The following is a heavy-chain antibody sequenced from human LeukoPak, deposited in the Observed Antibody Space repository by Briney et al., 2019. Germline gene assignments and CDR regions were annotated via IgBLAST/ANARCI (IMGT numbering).Heavy chain of an antibody. CDR2: IYTSGSP. CDR1: GGSISRNY. J-gene: IGHJ4*02. D-gene: IGHD6-6*01. Sequence: SQTLSLTCTVWGGSISRNYWSWIRQPAGKGLEWIVRIYTSGSPNYNPSLKSRVTISVDTSKNQFSLKLSSVAAADTAVDYCARGGGSSSSSYFEYWGQGTLVTVSS. V-gene: IGHV4-4*07. CDR3: ARGGGSSSSSYFEY.